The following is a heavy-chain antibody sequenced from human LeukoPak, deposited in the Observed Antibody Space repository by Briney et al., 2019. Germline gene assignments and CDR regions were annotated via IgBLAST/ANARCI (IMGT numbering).Heavy chain of an antibody. Sequence: PGGSLRLSCAASGFTFSNYGMHWVRQAPGKGLEWVAVISYDGSNKYYADSVKGRFTISRDNSKNTLYLQMNSLRAEDTAVYYCASPYSSGWYNWFDPWGQGTLITVSS. CDR1: GFTFSNYG. D-gene: IGHD6-19*01. J-gene: IGHJ5*02. V-gene: IGHV3-30*19. CDR2: ISYDGSNK. CDR3: ASPYSSGWYNWFDP.